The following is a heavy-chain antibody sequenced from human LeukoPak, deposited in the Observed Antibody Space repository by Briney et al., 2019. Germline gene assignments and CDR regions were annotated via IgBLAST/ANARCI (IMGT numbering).Heavy chain of an antibody. V-gene: IGHV4-31*03. Sequence: SETLSLTCTVSGGSISSGGYYWSWIRQPPGKGLEWIGYIYYSGSTYYNPSLKSRVTISVDTSKNQFSLKLSSVTAADTAVYYCARIARGVPAYWGQGTLVTVSS. CDR3: ARIARGVPAY. D-gene: IGHD3-10*01. J-gene: IGHJ4*02. CDR1: GGSISSGGYY. CDR2: IYYSGST.